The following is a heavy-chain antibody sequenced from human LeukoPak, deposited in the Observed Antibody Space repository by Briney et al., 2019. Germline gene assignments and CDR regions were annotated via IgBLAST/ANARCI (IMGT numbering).Heavy chain of an antibody. CDR1: GFTFSSYA. V-gene: IGHV3-30-3*01. D-gene: IGHD4-23*01. CDR2: ISYDGSNK. Sequence: GGSLRLSCAASGFTFSSYAMHWVRQAPGKGLEWVAVISYDGSNKYYADSVKGRFTISRDNSKNTLYLQMNSLRAEDTAVYYCARDPDDYGGPFDYWGQGTLVTVSS. J-gene: IGHJ4*02. CDR3: ARDPDDYGGPFDY.